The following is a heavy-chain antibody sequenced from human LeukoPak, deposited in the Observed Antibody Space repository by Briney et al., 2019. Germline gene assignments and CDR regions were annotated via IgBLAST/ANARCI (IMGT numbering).Heavy chain of an antibody. CDR3: ARDGEQLANRPLDAFGI. Sequence: GGSLRLSCAASGFTFSDYYMSWIRQAPGKGLEWVSYISSSGSTIYYADSVKGRFTISRDNAKNSLYLQMNSLRAEDTAVYYCARDGEQLANRPLDAFGIWGQGTMVTVSS. V-gene: IGHV3-11*01. D-gene: IGHD6-13*01. CDR2: ISSSGSTI. CDR1: GFTFSDYY. J-gene: IGHJ3*02.